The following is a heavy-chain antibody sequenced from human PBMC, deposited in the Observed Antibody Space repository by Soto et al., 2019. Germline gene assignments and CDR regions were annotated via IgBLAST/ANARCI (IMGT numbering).Heavy chain of an antibody. J-gene: IGHJ5*01. CDR1: GFKFSDYA. CDR3: AKVLSYYYGWFDS. CDR2: ISGSGGVT. Sequence: GGSLRLSCTASGFKFSDYAITWVRQAPGEGLEWVSVISGSGGVTYFADSVKGRFTVSRDNSKNTVFLQLNNVGAEDSAMYFCAKVLSYYYGWFDSWGLGTLVTVSS. V-gene: IGHV3-23*01. D-gene: IGHD3-22*01.